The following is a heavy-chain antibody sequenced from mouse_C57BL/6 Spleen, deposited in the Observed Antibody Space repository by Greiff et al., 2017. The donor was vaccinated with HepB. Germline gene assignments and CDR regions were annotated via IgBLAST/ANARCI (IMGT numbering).Heavy chain of an antibody. CDR1: GFTFTDYY. V-gene: IGHV7-3*01. CDR2: IRNKANGYTT. D-gene: IGHD1-1*01. Sequence: EVKLVESGGGLVQPGGSLSLSCAASGFTFTDYYMSWVRQPPGKALEWLGFIRNKANGYTTEYSASVKGRFTISRDNSQSILYLQMNALRAEDSATYYCASHGSGYFDVWGTGTTVTVSS. J-gene: IGHJ1*03. CDR3: ASHGSGYFDV.